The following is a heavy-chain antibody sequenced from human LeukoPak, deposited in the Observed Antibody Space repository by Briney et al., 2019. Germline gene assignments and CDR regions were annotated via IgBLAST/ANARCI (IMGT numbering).Heavy chain of an antibody. CDR3: AREGVGGYDYVWGSYHPDAFDI. CDR2: INPNSGGT. D-gene: IGHD3-16*02. Sequence: GASVKVSCKASGYTFTGYYMHWVRQAPGQGLEWMGWINPNSGGTNYAQKFQGRVTMTRDTSISTAYMELSRLRSDDTAVYYCAREGVGGYDYVWGSYHPDAFDIWGQGTMVTVSS. V-gene: IGHV1-2*02. J-gene: IGHJ3*02. CDR1: GYTFTGYY.